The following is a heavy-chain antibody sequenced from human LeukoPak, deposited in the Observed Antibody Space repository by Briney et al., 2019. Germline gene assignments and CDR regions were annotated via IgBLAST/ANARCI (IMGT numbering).Heavy chain of an antibody. CDR2: IHSERTT. D-gene: IGHD2-21*01. J-gene: IGHJ3*01. CDR1: GFTVSSNF. Sequence: GESLRLSCAASGFTVSSNFMSWVRQVPGKGLEWVSAIHSERTTHNAESVKGRFTISRDNSKNTLYLQMNSLRVEDTAVYYCATEKIPDEHRGAFDVWGQGTMVTVSS. CDR3: ATEKIPDEHRGAFDV. V-gene: IGHV3-53*01.